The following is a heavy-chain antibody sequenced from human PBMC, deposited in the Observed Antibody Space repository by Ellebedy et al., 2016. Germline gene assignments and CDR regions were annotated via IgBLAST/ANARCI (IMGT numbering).Heavy chain of an antibody. J-gene: IGHJ4*02. Sequence: GGSLRLSCAASGFTFSSYGMHWVRQAPGKGLEWVAVIWYDGSNKYYADSVKGRFTISRDNSKNTLYLQMNSLRAEDTAVYYCARDSTDTIDVGAVDYWGQGTLVTVSS. CDR3: ARDSTDTIDVGAVDY. CDR1: GFTFSSYG. CDR2: IWYDGSNK. D-gene: IGHD1-26*01. V-gene: IGHV3-33*08.